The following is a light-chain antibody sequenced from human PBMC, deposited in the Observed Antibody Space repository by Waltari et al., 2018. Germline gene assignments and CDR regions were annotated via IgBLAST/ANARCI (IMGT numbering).Light chain of an antibody. J-gene: IGLJ2*01. Sequence: QAVVTQEPSLTVSPGGTVTLTCGSSTGAVTSGHYPYWFQQKPAQVPRTLIYDTSNKHSWTPARFSGSLLGGKAALTLSGAQPEDEADYYCLLWYSGARWVFGGGTKLSVL. CDR1: TGAVTSGHY. CDR3: LLWYSGARWV. CDR2: DTS. V-gene: IGLV7-46*01.